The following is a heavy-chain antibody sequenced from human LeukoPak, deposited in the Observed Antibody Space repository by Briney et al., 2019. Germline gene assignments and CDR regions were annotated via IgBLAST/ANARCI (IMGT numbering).Heavy chain of an antibody. Sequence: GGSLRLSCAASGFTFSSYGMHRVRQAPGKGLEWVAFIRYDGSNKYYADSVKGRFTISRDNSKNTLYLQMNSLRAEDTAVYYCAKERGSSGMSAFDIWGQGTMVTVSS. CDR2: IRYDGSNK. J-gene: IGHJ3*02. CDR3: AKERGSSGMSAFDI. D-gene: IGHD6-6*01. CDR1: GFTFSSYG. V-gene: IGHV3-30*02.